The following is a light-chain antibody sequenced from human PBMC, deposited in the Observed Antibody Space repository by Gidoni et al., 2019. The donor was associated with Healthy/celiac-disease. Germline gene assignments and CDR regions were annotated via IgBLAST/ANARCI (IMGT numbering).Light chain of an antibody. Sequence: DIQMTQSPSSLSASVGDRVTITCRASQSISSYLNWYQQKPGKAPKLLIYAASSLQSGVPSRFSGSGSGTDFTLTISSLQLEDFATYYCQQSYSTLPLTFGGGTKVEIK. CDR2: AAS. J-gene: IGKJ4*01. CDR1: QSISSY. CDR3: QQSYSTLPLT. V-gene: IGKV1-39*01.